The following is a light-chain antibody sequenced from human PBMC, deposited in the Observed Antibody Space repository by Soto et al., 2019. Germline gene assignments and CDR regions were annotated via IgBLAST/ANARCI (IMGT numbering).Light chain of an antibody. V-gene: IGLV2-14*01. CDR3: TSYSRYRVLV. Sequence: SVLTKPGSVSGYLGQSITISCTGTRSDIGGYKYVSWYQQHPGKAPKLTIFEVSNRPSGVSDRFSGSNSGNTASLTIFGLQAEDEADYYCTSYSRYRVLVFGGGTK. J-gene: IGLJ3*02. CDR2: EVS. CDR1: RSDIGGYKY.